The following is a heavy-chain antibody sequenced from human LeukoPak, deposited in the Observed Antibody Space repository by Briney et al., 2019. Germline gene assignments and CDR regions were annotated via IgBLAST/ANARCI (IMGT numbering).Heavy chain of an antibody. Sequence: ASVKVSCKVSGYTLTELSMHWVRQAPGKGPEWMGGFDPEDGETIYAQKFQGRVTTTEDTSTDTAYMELSSLRSEDTAVYYCATDGKQLVRRFDYWGQGTLVTVSS. CDR3: ATDGKQLVRRFDY. D-gene: IGHD6-13*01. V-gene: IGHV1-24*01. CDR2: FDPEDGET. J-gene: IGHJ4*02. CDR1: GYTLTELS.